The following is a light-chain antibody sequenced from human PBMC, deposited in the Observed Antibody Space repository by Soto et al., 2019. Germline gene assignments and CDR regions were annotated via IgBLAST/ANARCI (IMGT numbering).Light chain of an antibody. V-gene: IGLV2-14*03. CDR1: GSDIGGYNY. J-gene: IGLJ1*01. Sequence: QSALTQPASLSWSPGQSITISCTGTGSDIGGYNYVSWYQQHPGKAPKLIIHDVTNRPSGVSDRFFGSKSGNTASLTISGLQAEDEADYYCSSYRASSTTHYVFGTGTKVTVL. CDR2: DVT. CDR3: SSYRASSTTHYV.